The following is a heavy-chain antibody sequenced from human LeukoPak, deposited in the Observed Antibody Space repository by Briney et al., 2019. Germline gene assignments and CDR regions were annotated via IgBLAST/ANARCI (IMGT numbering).Heavy chain of an antibody. CDR2: ISSSSSYI. D-gene: IGHD6-13*01. V-gene: IGHV3-21*01. CDR3: ARDAPIAAAGTNWFDP. CDR1: GFTFSSYS. J-gene: IGHJ5*02. Sequence: GGSLRLSCAASGFTFSSYSMNWVRQAPGKGLEWVSSISSSSSYIYYADSVKGRFTISRDNAKNSLYLQMNSLRAGDTAVYYCARDAPIAAAGTNWFDPWGQGTLVTVSS.